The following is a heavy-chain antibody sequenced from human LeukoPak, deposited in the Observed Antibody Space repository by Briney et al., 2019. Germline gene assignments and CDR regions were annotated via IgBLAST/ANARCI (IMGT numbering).Heavy chain of an antibody. CDR3: ATLEGNYDEYFHH. CDR1: GGSISSYNW. CDR2: IYHSGST. J-gene: IGHJ1*01. D-gene: IGHD3-3*01. V-gene: IGHV4-4*02. Sequence: SETLSLTCAVSGGSISSYNWWSWVRQPPGKGLEWIGEIYHSGSTNYNPSLKSRVTISVDKSKNQFSLKLSSVTAADTAVYFCATLEGNYDEYFHHWGQGTLVTVSS.